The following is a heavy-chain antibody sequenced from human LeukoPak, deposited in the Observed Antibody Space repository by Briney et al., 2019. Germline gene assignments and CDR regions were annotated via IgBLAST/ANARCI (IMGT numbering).Heavy chain of an antibody. V-gene: IGHV1-8*01. Sequence: ASVKVSCKASGYTFTSYDINWVRQATGQGLEWMGWMNPNSGNTGYAQKFQGRVTMTRNTSISTAYMELSSLRSEDTAVYYCARRSLKLWLNELSLRYWGQGTLVTVSS. J-gene: IGHJ4*02. CDR1: GYTFTSYD. D-gene: IGHD2-21*01. CDR3: ARRSLKLWLNELSLRY. CDR2: MNPNSGNT.